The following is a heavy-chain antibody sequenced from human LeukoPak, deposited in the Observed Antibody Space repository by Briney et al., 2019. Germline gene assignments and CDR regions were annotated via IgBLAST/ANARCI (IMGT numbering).Heavy chain of an antibody. CDR1: GFTFSSYS. J-gene: IGHJ6*03. Sequence: GGSLRLSCAASGFTFSSYSMNWVRQAPGKGLEWVSSISSSSSYIYYADSVKGRFTISRDNAKNSLYLQMNSLRAEDTAVYYCAKRKKGVVVVPAAMQLGVTYYYYYMDVWGKGTTVTISS. CDR3: AKRKKGVVVVPAAMQLGVTYYYYYMDV. D-gene: IGHD2-2*01. CDR2: ISSSSSYI. V-gene: IGHV3-21*04.